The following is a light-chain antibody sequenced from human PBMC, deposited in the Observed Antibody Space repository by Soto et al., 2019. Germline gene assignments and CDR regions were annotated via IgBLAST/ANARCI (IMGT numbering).Light chain of an antibody. CDR3: QSYDSSLSGSDV. Sequence: QSVLTQPLSVSRDQVQRVTISCTGSSSNIGAGYDVHWYQQLPGTAPKLLIYGNSNRPSGVPDRFSGSKSGTSASLAITGLQAEDEADYYCQSYDSSLSGSDVFGTGTKVTV. CDR1: SSNIGAGYD. CDR2: GNS. V-gene: IGLV1-40*01. J-gene: IGLJ1*01.